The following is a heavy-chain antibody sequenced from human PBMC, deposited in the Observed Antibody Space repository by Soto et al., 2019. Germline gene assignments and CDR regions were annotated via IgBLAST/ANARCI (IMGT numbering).Heavy chain of an antibody. CDR1: GFTFSNYW. V-gene: IGHV3-74*01. Sequence: EVQLVESGGGLVQPGGSLRISCAASGFTFSNYWMHWVRQAAGKGLVWVSRIKSDGSSTNYADSVKGRFTISRDNAKNTVFLQMNSLRAEDTAVYYCASAYNMDVWGQGTTVTVSS. CDR3: ASAYNMDV. J-gene: IGHJ6*02. D-gene: IGHD1-1*01. CDR2: IKSDGSST.